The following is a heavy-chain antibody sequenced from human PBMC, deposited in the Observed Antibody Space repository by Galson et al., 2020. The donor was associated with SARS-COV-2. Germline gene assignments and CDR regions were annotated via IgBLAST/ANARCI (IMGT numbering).Heavy chain of an antibody. CDR1: GFTVSNTY. CDR3: VREAPGQESVD. V-gene: IGHV3-66*02. D-gene: IGHD7-27*01. Sequence: GGSLRLSCAASGFTVSNTYMTWVRQAPREGLEWVSLIFGDGRPFYADSVKGRFTISRDTSKNTLHLQMNSLRLEDTGVYYCVREAPGQESVDWGRGVRVTVSS. J-gene: IGHJ4*02. CDR2: IFGDGRP.